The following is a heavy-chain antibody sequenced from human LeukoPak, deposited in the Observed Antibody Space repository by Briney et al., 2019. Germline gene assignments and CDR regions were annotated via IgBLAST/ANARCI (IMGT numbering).Heavy chain of an antibody. CDR3: ARTGYYDILNGYQPHFDY. CDR1: GGSISSSSYY. J-gene: IGHJ4*02. Sequence: PSETLSLTCTVSGGSISSSSYYWGWIRQPPGKGLEWIGYIYYSGSTNYNPPLKSRVTISVDTSKNQFSLKLRSVTAADTAVYYCARTGYYDILNGYQPHFDYWGQGTLVTVSS. CDR2: IYYSGST. V-gene: IGHV4-61*05. D-gene: IGHD3-9*01.